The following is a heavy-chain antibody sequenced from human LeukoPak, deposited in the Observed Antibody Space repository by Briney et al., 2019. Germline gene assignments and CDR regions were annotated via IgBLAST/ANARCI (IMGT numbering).Heavy chain of an antibody. CDR3: ARGVVPAAMGWFDP. V-gene: IGHV1-69*05. J-gene: IGHJ5*02. CDR1: GGTFSSYA. Sequence: ASVKVSCKASGGTFSSYATSWVRQAPGQGLEWMGGIIPIFGTANYAQKFQGRVTITTDESTSTAYMELSSLRSEDTAVYYCARGVVPAAMGWFDPWGQGTLVTVSS. D-gene: IGHD2-2*01. CDR2: IIPIFGTA.